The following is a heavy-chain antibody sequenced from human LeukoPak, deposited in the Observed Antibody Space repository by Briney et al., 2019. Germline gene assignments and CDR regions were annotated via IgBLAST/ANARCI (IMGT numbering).Heavy chain of an antibody. CDR3: VRRYYEYNVYDRHFDY. CDR2: ISDDGSIK. J-gene: IGHJ4*02. V-gene: IGHV3-74*03. CDR1: GFTFSRDW. D-gene: IGHD5/OR15-5a*01. Sequence: GGSLRLSCAASGFTFSRDWMRCVRHAPGEGRVWLSRISDDGSIKTNADPVKGRFTISRDNATSTVFLQMNSLRAEDTAVYFCVRRYYEYNVYDRHFDYWGQGILVTVSS.